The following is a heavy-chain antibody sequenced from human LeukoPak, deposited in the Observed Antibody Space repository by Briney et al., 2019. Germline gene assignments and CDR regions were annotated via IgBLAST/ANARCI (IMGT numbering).Heavy chain of an antibody. V-gene: IGHV3-64*01. Sequence: GGSLRLSCAASGFTFSDYAMHWVRQSPGKELEYVSAISSNGRSIHYANSVEGRFTISRDNSQNTLYLQMDSLRAEDMAVYYCARDTCGCGSGWHLYWYLDLWGRGTLVTVSS. D-gene: IGHD6-19*01. CDR1: GFTFSDYA. CDR3: ARDTCGCGSGWHLYWYLDL. CDR2: ISSNGRSI. J-gene: IGHJ2*01.